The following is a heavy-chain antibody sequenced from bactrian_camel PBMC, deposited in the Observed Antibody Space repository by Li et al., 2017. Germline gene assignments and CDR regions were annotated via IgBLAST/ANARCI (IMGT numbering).Heavy chain of an antibody. J-gene: IGHJ4*01. Sequence: HVQLVESGGGSVQAGGSLRLSCAASVYTFTYSRYCMGWFRQAPGKEREGVAAIYPNGGSAFYADSVKGRFTISQDDAKNTLYLQLNSLKTEDTAMYYCAARPFWPSGSAPLQREFRNWGQGTQVTVS. D-gene: IGHD2*01. CDR2: IYPNGGSA. CDR1: VYTFTYSRYC. CDR3: AARPFWPSGSAPLQREFRN. V-gene: IGHV3S1*01.